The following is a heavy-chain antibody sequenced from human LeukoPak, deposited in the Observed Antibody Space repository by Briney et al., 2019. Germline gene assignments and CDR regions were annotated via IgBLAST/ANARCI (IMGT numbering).Heavy chain of an antibody. V-gene: IGHV4-34*01. J-gene: IGHJ4*02. CDR3: ARSSVGSGSNFDY. Sequence: SETLSLTCAVYGGSFSGYYWSWIRQSPGKGLEWIGEINHSGSTNYNPSLKSRVTMSVDTSKNHFSLNLSSVTAADTAVYYCARSSVGSGSNFDYWGQGTLVTVSS. CDR2: INHSGST. D-gene: IGHD3-10*01. CDR1: GGSFSGYY.